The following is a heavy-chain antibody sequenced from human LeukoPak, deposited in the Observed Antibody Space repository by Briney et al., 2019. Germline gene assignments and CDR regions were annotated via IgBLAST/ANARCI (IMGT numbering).Heavy chain of an antibody. D-gene: IGHD1-26*01. CDR2: IYPGGSHP. J-gene: IGHJ3*01. CDR3: ARLSGSWAFDV. CDR1: GSIFTNFY. Sequence: GAPLQISCEGAGSIFTNFYISWVRQLPRKGLEWMGIIYPGGSHPRVSPSFQGQLTTSAAKSLSTAYLQWSSLKASDRVIYYCARLSGSWAFDVWGQGTVVTVSS. V-gene: IGHV5-51*01.